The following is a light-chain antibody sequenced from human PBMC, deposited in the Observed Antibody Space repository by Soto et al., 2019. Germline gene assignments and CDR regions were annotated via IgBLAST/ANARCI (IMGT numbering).Light chain of an antibody. V-gene: IGKV3-20*01. CDR1: QSVRSRY. CDR3: QQYGSSPYT. Sequence: ESVLTQSPGTLSLSPGERATLSCRASQSVRSRYLAWYQQKPGQAPRLLIDGASSRATGIPDRFSGSGSGTDFTLTISRLEPEDFAVYYCQQYGSSPYTFGQGTKLEIK. J-gene: IGKJ2*01. CDR2: GAS.